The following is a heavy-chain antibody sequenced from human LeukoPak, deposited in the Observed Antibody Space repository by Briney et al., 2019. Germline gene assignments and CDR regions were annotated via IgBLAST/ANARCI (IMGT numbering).Heavy chain of an antibody. CDR3: TTDYFPIYSGSYYATQVFDY. CDR2: IKSKTNGGTT. V-gene: IGHV3-15*01. CDR1: GFTFSNAW. D-gene: IGHD1-26*01. Sequence: GGSLRLSCAASGFTFSNAWMSWVRQAPGRGLEWVCRIKSKTNGGTTDYAAPVKGRFTISRDDSKNTLYLQMNSLKTEDTAVYYCTTDYFPIYSGSYYATQVFDYWGQGTLVTVSS. J-gene: IGHJ4*02.